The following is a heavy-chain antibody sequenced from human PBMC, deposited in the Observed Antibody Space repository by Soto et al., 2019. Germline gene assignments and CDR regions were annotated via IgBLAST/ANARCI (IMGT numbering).Heavy chain of an antibody. D-gene: IGHD2-2*02. CDR2: IIPILGIA. V-gene: IGHV1-69*02. CDR3: AMEYCSSTSCYRDY. Sequence: QVQLVQSGAAEKKPGSSVKVSCKASGGTFSSYTISWVRQAPGQGLEWMGRIIPILGIANYAQKFQGRVTITADKSTSTAYMELSSLRSEDTAVNYCAMEYCSSTSCYRDYWGQGTLVTVSS. J-gene: IGHJ4*02. CDR1: GGTFSSYT.